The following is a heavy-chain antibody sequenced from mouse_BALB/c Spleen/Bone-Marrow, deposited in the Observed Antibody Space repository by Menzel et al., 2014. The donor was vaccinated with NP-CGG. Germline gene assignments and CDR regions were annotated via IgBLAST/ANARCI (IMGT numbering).Heavy chain of an antibody. V-gene: IGHV7-3*02. J-gene: IGHJ2*01. CDR1: GFTFTDYY. CDR2: IRNKANGYTT. CDR3: ARDKGRVFFDY. Sequence: EVKLEESGGGLVQPGGSLRLSCATSGFTFTDYYMNWVRQPPGKALEWLGFIRNKANGYTTEYSASVKGRFTISRDNSQNILYLQMNTLGAEDSAAYYCARDKGRVFFDYGGQGTTLTVSS.